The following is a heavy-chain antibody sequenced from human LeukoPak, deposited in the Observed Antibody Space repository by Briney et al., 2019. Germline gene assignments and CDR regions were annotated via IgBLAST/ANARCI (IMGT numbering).Heavy chain of an antibody. Sequence: SETLSLTCTVSGGPISSGDYYWSWIRQPPGKGLEWIGYIYYSGSTYYNPSLKSRVTISVDTSKNQFSLKLSSVTAADTAVYYCARDSQDGYYYYGMDVWGQGTTVTVSS. D-gene: IGHD4-17*01. CDR3: ARDSQDGYYYYGMDV. CDR1: GGPISSGDYY. J-gene: IGHJ6*02. V-gene: IGHV4-30-4*01. CDR2: IYYSGST.